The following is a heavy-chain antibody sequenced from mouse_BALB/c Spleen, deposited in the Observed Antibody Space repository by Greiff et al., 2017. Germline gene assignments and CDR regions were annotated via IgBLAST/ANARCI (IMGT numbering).Heavy chain of an antibody. CDR3: ARLDGYDNYYAMDY. Sequence: EVKLVESGPSLVKPSQTLSLTCSVTGDSITSGYWNWIRKFPGNKLEYMGYISYSGSTYYNPSLKSRISITRDTSKNQYYLQLNSVTTEDTATYYCARLDGYDNYYAMDYWGQGTSVTVSS. J-gene: IGHJ4*01. CDR1: GDSITSGY. V-gene: IGHV3-8*02. CDR2: ISYSGST. D-gene: IGHD2-2*01.